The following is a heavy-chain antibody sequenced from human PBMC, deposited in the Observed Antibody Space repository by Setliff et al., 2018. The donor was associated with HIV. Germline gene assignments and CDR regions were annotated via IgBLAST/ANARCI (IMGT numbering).Heavy chain of an antibody. D-gene: IGHD6-19*01. J-gene: IGHJ6*03. Sequence: EASVKVSCKASGGNFRSYGISWVRQAPGQGLEWMGGIIPMSGLPKYAQKFQGRVTITADKSTSTAYMELSSLRSEDTAVYYCARNPEMAALNYFYYYMDVWGKGTTVTVSS. V-gene: IGHV1-69*10. CDR2: IIPMSGLP. CDR1: GGNFRSYG. CDR3: ARNPEMAALNYFYYYMDV.